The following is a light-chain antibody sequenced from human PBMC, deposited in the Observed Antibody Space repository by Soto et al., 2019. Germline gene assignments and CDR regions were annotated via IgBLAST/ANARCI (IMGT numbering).Light chain of an antibody. Sequence: SYELPQPPSVSVAPGQTARITCGGDNIGSKSVHWYQQKPGQAPVLVVYNDRDRPSGIPDRFSGSNSGSTATLTISRVEAGDEADYYCQLWVSSSHHFYAFGTGTKVTVL. CDR2: NDR. V-gene: IGLV3-21*02. CDR1: NIGSKS. CDR3: QLWVSSSHHFYA. J-gene: IGLJ1*01.